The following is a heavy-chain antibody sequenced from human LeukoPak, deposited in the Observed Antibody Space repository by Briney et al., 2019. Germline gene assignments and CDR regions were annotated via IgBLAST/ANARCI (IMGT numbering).Heavy chain of an antibody. D-gene: IGHD6-6*01. J-gene: IGHJ4*02. CDR1: GFTFDDYA. Sequence: PGGSLRLSCAASGFTFDDYAMHWVRHAPGKGPEWVSGISWNSGSIGYADSVKGRFTISRDNAKNSLYLQMNSLRAEDMALYYCAKDIGYSSSSGFDYWGQGTLVTVSS. CDR3: AKDIGYSSSSGFDY. V-gene: IGHV3-9*03. CDR2: ISWNSGSI.